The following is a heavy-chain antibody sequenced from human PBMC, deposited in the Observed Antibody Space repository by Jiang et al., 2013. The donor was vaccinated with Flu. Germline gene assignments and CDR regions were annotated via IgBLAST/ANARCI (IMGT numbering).Heavy chain of an antibody. Sequence: SGSGLVKPSQTLSLTCTVSGGSISSGGYYWSWIRQHPGKGLEWIGYIYYSGSAYHNPSLKSRISISVDTSKNQISLRLNSVTAADTAVYYCARDNSGYNWFDPWGQGTLVTVPS. D-gene: IGHD6-19*01. V-gene: IGHV4-31*03. CDR1: GGSISSGGYY. CDR3: ARDNSGYNWFDP. CDR2: IYYSGSA. J-gene: IGHJ5*02.